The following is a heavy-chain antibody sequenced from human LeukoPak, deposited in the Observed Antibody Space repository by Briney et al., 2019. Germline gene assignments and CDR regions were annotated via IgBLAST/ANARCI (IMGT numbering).Heavy chain of an antibody. CDR3: ARVDICSGGSCYLLWLPDY. CDR2: MNPNSGNT. D-gene: IGHD2-15*01. V-gene: IGHV1-8*01. Sequence: ASVKVSCKASGYTFTSYDINWVRQATGQGLEWMGWMNPNSGNTGYAQKFQGRVTMTRNTSISTAYMELSSLRSEDTAVYYCARVDICSGGSCYLLWLPDYWGQGTLVTVSS. CDR1: GYTFTSYD. J-gene: IGHJ4*02.